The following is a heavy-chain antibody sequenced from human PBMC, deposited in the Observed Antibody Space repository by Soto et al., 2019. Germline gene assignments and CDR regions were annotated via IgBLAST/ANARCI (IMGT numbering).Heavy chain of an antibody. J-gene: IGHJ4*02. CDR2: MYHSGTI. V-gene: IGHV4-4*02. D-gene: IGHD2-8*02. CDR1: GDSINSSNW. CDR3: ASSKRPTVLVDY. Sequence: QVQLQESGPGLVKPSGTLSLTCAVSGDSINSSNWWRWVRQPPGKGLEWIGEMYHSGTINYNPSLKSRISISLDKSKNQFSLKLNSVTAADTAVYFCASSKRPTVLVDYWGQGALVTVSS.